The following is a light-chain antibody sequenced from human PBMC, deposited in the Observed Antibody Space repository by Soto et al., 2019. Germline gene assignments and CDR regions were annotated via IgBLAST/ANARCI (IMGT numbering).Light chain of an antibody. V-gene: IGLV2-14*01. Sequence: QSALTQPASVSGSPGQSITISCTGTSSDVGGYIFVSWYQHHPGKVPKLMIYEVSNRPSGVSNRFSGSKSGNTASLTISGLQAEDEADYYCSSYTSSSTVVFGGGTKPTVL. CDR1: SSDVGGYIF. J-gene: IGLJ3*02. CDR2: EVS. CDR3: SSYTSSSTVV.